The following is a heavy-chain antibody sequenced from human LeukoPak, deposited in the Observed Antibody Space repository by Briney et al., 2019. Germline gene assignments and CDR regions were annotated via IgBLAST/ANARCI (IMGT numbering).Heavy chain of an antibody. Sequence: PGGSLRLSCAASGFTFSDYYMSWIRQAPGKGLEWVSYISSSGSTIYYADSVKGRFTISRDNAKNSLYLQMNSLRAEDTAVYYCARDTSGYVERGGVKYYYYYMDVWGKGTTVTVSS. D-gene: IGHD5-12*01. V-gene: IGHV3-11*01. J-gene: IGHJ6*03. CDR2: ISSSGSTI. CDR1: GFTFSDYY. CDR3: ARDTSGYVERGGVKYYYYYMDV.